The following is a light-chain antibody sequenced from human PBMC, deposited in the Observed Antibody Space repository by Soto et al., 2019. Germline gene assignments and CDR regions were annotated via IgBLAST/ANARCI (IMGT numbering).Light chain of an antibody. CDR3: SSYTSSSTLYL. V-gene: IGLV2-14*02. CDR2: KSS. Sequence: SVLTQPASVSGSPGQSITISCTGTSSDVGSNNLVSWYQQRPGKSPKLIIYKSSKRPTGVSNRSSASKSGTTASLTISRLQAEDEAEYFCSSYTSSSTLYLFGTGTKVTVL. CDR1: SSDVGSNNL. J-gene: IGLJ1*01.